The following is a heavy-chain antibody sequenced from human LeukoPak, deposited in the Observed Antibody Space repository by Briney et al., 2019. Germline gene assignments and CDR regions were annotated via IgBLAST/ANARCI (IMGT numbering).Heavy chain of an antibody. J-gene: IGHJ5*02. V-gene: IGHV4-59*12. CDR1: GASISSYY. CDR3: ARAKNYYGSGSYYRYNWFDP. D-gene: IGHD3-10*01. Sequence: SETLSLTCTVSGASISSYYYNWIRQPPGKGLEWIGYIYNSGTTNYNPSLKSRVTISVDTSKNQFSLKLSSVTAADTAVYYCARAKNYYGSGSYYRYNWFDPWGQGTLVTVSS. CDR2: IYNSGTT.